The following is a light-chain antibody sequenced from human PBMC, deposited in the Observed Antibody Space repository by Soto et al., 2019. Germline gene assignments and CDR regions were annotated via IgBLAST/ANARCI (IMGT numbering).Light chain of an antibody. CDR2: DVS. V-gene: IGLV2-14*01. CDR1: SSDVGGYNY. Sequence: QSVLTQPASVSGSPGQSITISCTGTSSDVGGYNYVSWYQQHPGKAPKLMIYDVSNRPSGVSNRFSGSKSGNTASLTISGLQAEEEADYYCSSYTSSSTLNYVSGTGTKVTVL. J-gene: IGLJ1*01. CDR3: SSYTSSSTLNYV.